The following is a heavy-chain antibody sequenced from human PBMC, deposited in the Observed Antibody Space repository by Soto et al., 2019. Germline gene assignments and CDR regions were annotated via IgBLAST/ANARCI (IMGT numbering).Heavy chain of an antibody. V-gene: IGHV2-70*01. CDR1: GFSLSTSGMC. Sequence: SGPTLVNPTQTLTLTCTFSGFSLSTSGMCVSWIRQPPGKALEWLALIDWDDDKYYSTSLKTRLTISKDTSKNQVVLTMTNMDPVYTATYYCARILPDSSGWWGGMDVWGQGTTVTVSS. J-gene: IGHJ6*02. CDR3: ARILPDSSGWWGGMDV. CDR2: IDWDDDK. D-gene: IGHD6-19*01.